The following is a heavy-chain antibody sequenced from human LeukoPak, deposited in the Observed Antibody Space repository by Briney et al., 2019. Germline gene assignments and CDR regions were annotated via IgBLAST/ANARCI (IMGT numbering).Heavy chain of an antibody. CDR2: ISTSSSYI. J-gene: IGHJ4*02. D-gene: IGHD5-12*01. CDR3: ARDSYSGYDRLLN. CDR1: GFTFSSYS. Sequence: GGSLRLSCAAPGFTFSSYSMNWVRQAPGKGLEWVSSISTSSSYIYYADSVKGRFTISRDNARNSLYLQMNSLRAEDTAVYYCARDSYSGYDRLLNWGQGILVTVSS. V-gene: IGHV3-21*01.